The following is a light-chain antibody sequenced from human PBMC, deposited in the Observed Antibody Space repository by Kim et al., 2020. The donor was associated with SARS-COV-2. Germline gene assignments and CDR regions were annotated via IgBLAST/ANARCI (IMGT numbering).Light chain of an antibody. J-gene: IGKJ1*01. CDR3: LQHNNYPPT. V-gene: IGKV1-17*01. Sequence: AAGGDRVTITCRASQDIRNDLGWYQQRAGKGPERLIYSASTLQRGVPSRFSGSGSGTEFTLTISRLQPEDFATYYCLQHNNYPPTFGQGTKVDIK. CDR2: SAS. CDR1: QDIRND.